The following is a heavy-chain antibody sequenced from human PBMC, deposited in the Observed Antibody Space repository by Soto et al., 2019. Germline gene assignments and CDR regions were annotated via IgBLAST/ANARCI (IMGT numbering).Heavy chain of an antibody. V-gene: IGHV3-15*01. Sequence: GGSLRLSCAASGFTFSKAWMNWVRQAPGKGLEWVGRIKSKTDEETIIYAAPMEGRITISRDDTKNTLYLQMNSLKTEDTAVYYCTLDSWTHCADFLVYWGQAILVTVSS. CDR2: IKSKTDEETI. J-gene: IGHJ4*02. CDR1: GFTFSKAW. D-gene: IGHD2-21*01. CDR3: TLDSWTHCADFLVY.